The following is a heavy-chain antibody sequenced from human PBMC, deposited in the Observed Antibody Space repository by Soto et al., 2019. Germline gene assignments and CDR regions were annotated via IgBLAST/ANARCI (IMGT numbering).Heavy chain of an antibody. D-gene: IGHD3-22*01. V-gene: IGHV4-31*03. Sequence: QVQLQESGPGLVKPSQTLSLTCTASAGSITNSGFYWGWIRQLPGKGLEWVGYIYYSGAAYDNPSLKSRVSISIDTFQHRFSLNLTSVTAADTAVYYCARGEFGYFDYWGQGTLVTVSS. CDR2: IYYSGAA. CDR1: AGSITNSGFY. J-gene: IGHJ4*02. CDR3: ARGEFGYFDY.